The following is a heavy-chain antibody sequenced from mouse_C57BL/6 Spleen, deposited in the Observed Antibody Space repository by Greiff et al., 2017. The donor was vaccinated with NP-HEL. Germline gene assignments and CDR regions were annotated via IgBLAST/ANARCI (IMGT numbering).Heavy chain of an antibody. D-gene: IGHD3-2*02. Sequence: QVQLQQPGAELVRPGSSVKLSCKASGYTFTSYWMHWVKQRPIQGLEWIGNIDPSDSETHYNQKFKDKATLTVDKSSSTAYMQLSSLTSEDSAVDYCARGDSSGDEDFDYWGQGTTLTVSS. J-gene: IGHJ2*01. CDR1: GYTFTSYW. CDR3: ARGDSSGDEDFDY. V-gene: IGHV1-52*01. CDR2: IDPSDSET.